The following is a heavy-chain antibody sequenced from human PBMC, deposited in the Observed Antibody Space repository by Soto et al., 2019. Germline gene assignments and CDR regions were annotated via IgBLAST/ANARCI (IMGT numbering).Heavy chain of an antibody. CDR3: ASGRHTVTPKD. Sequence: QVQLQQWGAGLLKPSETLSLTCAVYGESFSGYYWSWIRQPPGKGLEWIGEINHSGSTNYNPSLKSRVTMPVYTSKNQFSLKLSSVTAADTAVYYCASGRHTVTPKDWGQGTLVTVSS. CDR2: INHSGST. V-gene: IGHV4-34*01. J-gene: IGHJ4*02. D-gene: IGHD4-4*01. CDR1: GESFSGYY.